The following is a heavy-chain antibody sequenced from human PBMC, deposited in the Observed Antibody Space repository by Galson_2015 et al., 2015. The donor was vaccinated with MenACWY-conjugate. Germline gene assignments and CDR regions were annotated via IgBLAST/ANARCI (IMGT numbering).Heavy chain of an antibody. CDR3: AREWGYDILGWFNP. CDR2: IGSETSGGTT. V-gene: IGHV3-49*03. CDR1: GFTFGDYA. J-gene: IGHJ5*02. D-gene: IGHD3-9*01. Sequence: SLRLSCAASGFTFGDYAMGWFRQAPGKGLEWVSFIGSETSGGTTRYAASVKGRFTISRDDSTSIAYLQMNSLKAEDTAVYYCAREWGYDILGWFNPWGQGTLVTVSS.